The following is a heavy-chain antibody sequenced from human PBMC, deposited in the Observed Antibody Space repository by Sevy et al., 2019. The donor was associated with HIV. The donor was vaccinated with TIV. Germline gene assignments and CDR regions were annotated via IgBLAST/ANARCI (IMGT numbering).Heavy chain of an antibody. CDR3: AREGFCGVDTCLLEAFDI. CDR1: GYTFTSYG. J-gene: IGHJ3*02. V-gene: IGHV1-18*01. D-gene: IGHD2-15*01. Sequence: ASVKVSCKAFGYTFTSYGISWVRQAPGQGLEWMGWISAHNGNTNYAQKVQGRVTMTTDTSTSTAYMELRSLSSDDTAVYYCAREGFCGVDTCLLEAFDIWGQGTMVTVSS. CDR2: ISAHNGNT.